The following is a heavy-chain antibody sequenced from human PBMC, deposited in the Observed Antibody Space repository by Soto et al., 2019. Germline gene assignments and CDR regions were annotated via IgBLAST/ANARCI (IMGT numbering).Heavy chain of an antibody. V-gene: IGHV4-4*07. CDR2: IYTSASI. CDR1: GADINTYS. CDR3: ARDREAGYNFYYGMDV. J-gene: IGHJ6*02. Sequence: SETLSLTCSVSGADINTYSWTWIRQPAGKGLEWIGRIYTSASINYNPSLKGRVTLSVDTSTNQVSLRLASVTVADTAIYYCARDREAGYNFYYGMDVWGQGTTVTVSS. D-gene: IGHD6-19*01.